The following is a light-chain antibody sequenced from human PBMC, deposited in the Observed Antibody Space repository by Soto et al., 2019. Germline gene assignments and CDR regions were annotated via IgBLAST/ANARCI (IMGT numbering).Light chain of an antibody. V-gene: IGLV1-40*01. Sequence: QPVLTQPPSVSGAPGQRVTISCTGSSSNIGAGYDVHWYQQLPGTAPKLLIYGNSNRPSGVPDRFSGSKSGTSASLAITGLHAEDEADYYCQSYDSSLSVWVFGGGTKLTVL. CDR3: QSYDSSLSVWV. CDR2: GNS. CDR1: SSNIGAGYD. J-gene: IGLJ3*02.